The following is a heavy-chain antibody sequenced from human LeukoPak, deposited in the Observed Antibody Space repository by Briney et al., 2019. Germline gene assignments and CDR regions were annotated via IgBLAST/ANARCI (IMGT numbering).Heavy chain of an antibody. CDR2: IYYSGST. Sequence: PSETLSLTCTVSGGSISSGGYYWSWIRQHPGKGLEWIGYIYYSGSTYYNPSLKSRVTISVDTSKNQFSLKLSSVTAADTAVYYCASFITMVRGVATNWFDPWGQGTLVTVSS. J-gene: IGHJ5*02. CDR1: GGSISSGGYY. D-gene: IGHD3-10*01. CDR3: ASFITMVRGVATNWFDP. V-gene: IGHV4-31*03.